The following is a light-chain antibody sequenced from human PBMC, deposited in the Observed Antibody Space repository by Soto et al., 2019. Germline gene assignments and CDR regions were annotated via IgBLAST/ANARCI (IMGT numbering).Light chain of an antibody. V-gene: IGKV3-11*01. CDR2: DAS. Sequence: EVVLTQSPATLSLSPGERATLSCRASQSVTIKLACYQQKPGQAPRLLIYDASTRATGVPARFSGSGSGTDFTLTISSLEPEDFAVYFCQHRSSWPLTFGGGTKVDI. CDR3: QHRSSWPLT. CDR1: QSVTIK. J-gene: IGKJ4*01.